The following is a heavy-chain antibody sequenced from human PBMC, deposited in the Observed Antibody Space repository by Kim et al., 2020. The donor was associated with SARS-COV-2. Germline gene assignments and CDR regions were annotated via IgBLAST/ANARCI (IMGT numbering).Heavy chain of an antibody. J-gene: IGHJ4*02. Sequence: NSAQKFQGRVTITADESTSPAYMELGSLRSEDTAVYYCARTPGIAAAGSDYWGQGTLVTVSS. D-gene: IGHD6-13*01. V-gene: IGHV1-69*01. CDR3: ARTPGIAAAGSDY.